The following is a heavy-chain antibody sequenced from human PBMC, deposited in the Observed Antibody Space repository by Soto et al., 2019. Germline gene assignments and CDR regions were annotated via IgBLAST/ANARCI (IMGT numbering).Heavy chain of an antibody. J-gene: IGHJ3*02. V-gene: IGHV3-9*01. D-gene: IGHD6-13*01. Sequence: PGGSLRLSCAASGFTFDDYAMHWVRQAPGKGLEWVSGISWNSGGIGYADSVKGRFTISRDNAKNSLYLQMNSLRAEDTALYYCAFIAATMRNAFDIWGQGTMVTVSS. CDR1: GFTFDDYA. CDR3: AFIAATMRNAFDI. CDR2: ISWNSGGI.